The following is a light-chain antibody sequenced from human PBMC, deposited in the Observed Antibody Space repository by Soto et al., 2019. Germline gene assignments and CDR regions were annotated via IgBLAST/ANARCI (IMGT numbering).Light chain of an antibody. J-gene: IGKJ4*01. Sequence: AIQLTQSPSSLSASVGDRVTITCRASQGISRSLAWYQQKPGKAPKLLIFEASTLQSGVPSRFSGSGSGTDFTLTISGLQSEDFAVYYCQEYNNWHPITFGGGTKVDIK. CDR3: QEYNNWHPIT. V-gene: IGKV1D-13*01. CDR1: QGISRS. CDR2: EAS.